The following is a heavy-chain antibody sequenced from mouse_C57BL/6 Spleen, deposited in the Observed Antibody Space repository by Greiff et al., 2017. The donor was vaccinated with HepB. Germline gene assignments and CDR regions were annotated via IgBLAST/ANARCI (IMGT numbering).Heavy chain of an antibody. Sequence: QVQLQQSGAELLKPGASVKLSCKATGYTFTGYWIEWVKQRPGHGLVWIGEILPGSGSTNYNEKFKGKATFTADTSSNTAYMQLSSLTTEDSAIYYCARRAYYSNYGGFAYWGQGTLVTVSA. CDR3: ARRAYYSNYGGFAY. D-gene: IGHD2-5*01. CDR1: GYTFTGYW. J-gene: IGHJ3*01. V-gene: IGHV1-9*01. CDR2: ILPGSGST.